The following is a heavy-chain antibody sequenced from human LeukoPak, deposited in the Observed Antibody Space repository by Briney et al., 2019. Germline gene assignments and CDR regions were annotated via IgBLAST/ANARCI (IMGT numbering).Heavy chain of an antibody. CDR2: IKSKTDGGTT. CDR3: TTDQRYCSSTSCYYFDS. V-gene: IGHV3-15*01. CDR1: GFTFSNAL. D-gene: IGHD2-2*01. J-gene: IGHJ4*02. Sequence: GGSLRLSCAASGFTFSNALMSSVRQAPGKGLEWVGRIKSKTDGGTTDYAAPVKGRFTISRDDSKNTLYLQMNSLKTEDTAVYYCTTDQRYCSSTSCYYFDSWGQGTLVTVSS.